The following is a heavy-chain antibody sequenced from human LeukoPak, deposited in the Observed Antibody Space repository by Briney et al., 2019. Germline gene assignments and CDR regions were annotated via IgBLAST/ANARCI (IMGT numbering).Heavy chain of an antibody. J-gene: IGHJ4*02. CDR3: ARVQYNWNDVGGSDFDY. CDR1: GGSFSGYY. V-gene: IGHV4-34*01. CDR2: INHSRST. Sequence: SETLSLTCAVYGGSFSGYYWSWIRQPPGKGLEWIGEINHSRSTNYNPSLKSRVTISVDTSKNQFSLKLSSVTAADTAVYYCARVQYNWNDVGGSDFDYWGQGTLVTVSS. D-gene: IGHD1-20*01.